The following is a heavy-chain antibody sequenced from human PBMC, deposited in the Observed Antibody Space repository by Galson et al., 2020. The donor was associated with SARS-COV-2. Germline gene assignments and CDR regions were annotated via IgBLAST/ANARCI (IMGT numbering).Heavy chain of an antibody. D-gene: IGHD6-19*01. J-gene: IGHJ4*02. CDR3: ARDLGYSSGWYQIHFDY. CDR2: IWPDGSNK. CDR1: GFTFSGHS. Sequence: SCAASGFTFSGHSMHWVRQGPGKGLEWVASIWPDGSNKYYADSVKGRFTISRDNSKNTLYLQMNSLRAEDTAVYYCARDLGYSSGWYQIHFDYWGQVTLVTVSS. V-gene: IGHV3-33*01.